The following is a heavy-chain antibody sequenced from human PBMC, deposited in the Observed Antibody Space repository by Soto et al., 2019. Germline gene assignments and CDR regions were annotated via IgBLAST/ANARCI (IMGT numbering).Heavy chain of an antibody. V-gene: IGHV3-9*01. CDR2: ISWNSGSI. D-gene: IGHD5-12*01. CDR1: GFTFDDYA. J-gene: IGHJ4*02. Sequence: EVPLVESGGGLVQPGRSLRLSCAASGFTFDDYAMHWVRQAPGKGLEWVSGISWNSGSIGYADSVKGRFTISRDNAKNSLYLQMNSLRAEDTALYYCAKGSGYETSYYFDYWGQGTLVTVSS. CDR3: AKGSGYETSYYFDY.